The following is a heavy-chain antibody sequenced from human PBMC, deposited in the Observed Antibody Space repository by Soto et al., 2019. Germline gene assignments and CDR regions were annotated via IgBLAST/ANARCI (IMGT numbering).Heavy chain of an antibody. J-gene: IGHJ4*02. Sequence: SETLSLTCTVSGGSFRGYFWSWIRQSPDKGLEWIGEINDSGNTYYNPSFKSRLTISVDTSRSQISLRLTSVTAADSAVYYCQGGDFWGQGIRVTVSS. D-gene: IGHD3-16*01. CDR1: GGSFRGYF. V-gene: IGHV4-34*01. CDR2: INDSGNT. CDR3: QGGDF.